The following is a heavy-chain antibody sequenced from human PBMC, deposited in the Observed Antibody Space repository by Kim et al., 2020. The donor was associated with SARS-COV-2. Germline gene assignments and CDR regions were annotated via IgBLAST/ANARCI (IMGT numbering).Heavy chain of an antibody. CDR2: VYTSGSA. CDR1: GDSISSGSHY. Sequence: SETLSLTCTVSGDSISSGSHYWTWIRQPVGKGLQWIGRVYTSGSAEYSPSLKSRFTISVDTSKNQFSLKVTSMTAADTAVYYCARGDPYGGSPGGSDYWGQGTLVTVSS. D-gene: IGHD4-17*01. CDR3: ARGDPYGGSPGGSDY. J-gene: IGHJ4*02. V-gene: IGHV4-61*02.